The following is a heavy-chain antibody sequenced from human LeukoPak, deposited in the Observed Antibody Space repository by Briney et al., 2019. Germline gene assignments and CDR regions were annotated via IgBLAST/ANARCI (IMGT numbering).Heavy chain of an antibody. CDR2: ISAYNGNT. D-gene: IGHD3-22*01. J-gene: IGHJ5*02. CDR1: GYTFTSYG. CDR3: ARFTMTRGWFDP. V-gene: IGHV1-18*01. Sequence: GASVKVSCKASGYTFTSYGISWVRQAPGQGLEWMGWISAYNGNTNYAQKLQGRVTMTTDTSASTAYMELSSLRSEDTVVYYCARFTMTRGWFDPWGQGTLVTVSS.